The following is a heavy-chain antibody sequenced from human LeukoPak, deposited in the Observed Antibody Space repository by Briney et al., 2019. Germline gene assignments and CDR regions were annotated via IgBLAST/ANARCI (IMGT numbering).Heavy chain of an antibody. V-gene: IGHV4-4*07. Sequence: SETLSLTCTASGGSISSYYWSWIRQPAGKGLEWIGRIYTSGSTNYNPSLKSRVTMSVDTSKNQFSLKLSSVTAADTAVYYSAGEAGDYTYYYYYGMDVWGQGTTVTVSS. CDR2: IYTSGST. D-gene: IGHD4-17*01. J-gene: IGHJ6*02. CDR3: AGEAGDYTYYYYYGMDV. CDR1: GGSISSYY.